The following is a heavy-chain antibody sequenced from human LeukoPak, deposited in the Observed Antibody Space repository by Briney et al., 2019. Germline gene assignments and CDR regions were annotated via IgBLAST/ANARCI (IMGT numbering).Heavy chain of an antibody. CDR3: AREERGLAIDY. CDR2: ISSSGDNT. J-gene: IGHJ4*02. V-gene: IGHV3-64*01. D-gene: IGHD5-12*01. Sequence: PGGSLRLSCAASGFIYSNYAMHWVRQAPGKGLEYVSAISSSGDNTYYANSVKGRFTISRDNSKNTLFLQMVSLRAEDMAAYYCAREERGLAIDYWGQGTLVTVSS. CDR1: GFIYSNYA.